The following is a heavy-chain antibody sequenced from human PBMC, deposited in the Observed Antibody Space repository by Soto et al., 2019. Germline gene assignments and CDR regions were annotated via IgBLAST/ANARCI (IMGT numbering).Heavy chain of an antibody. V-gene: IGHV4-31*03. D-gene: IGHD6-13*01. CDR1: GASVSSRGYY. CDR3: ARVYRDSSSWYTLAGNYYYYGMDV. Sequence: SETLSLTCTVSGASVSSRGYYCSWIRQHPGKGPEWIGHIYYSGSTFYSSSLKSRVTISVDMSKNQFSLNLSSVTAADTAVYYCARVYRDSSSWYTLAGNYYYYGMDVWGQGTTVTVSS. CDR2: IYYSGST. J-gene: IGHJ6*02.